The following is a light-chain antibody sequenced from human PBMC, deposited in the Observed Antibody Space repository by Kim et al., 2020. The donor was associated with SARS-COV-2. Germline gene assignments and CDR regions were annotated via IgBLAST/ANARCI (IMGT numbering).Light chain of an antibody. V-gene: IGKV3-11*01. J-gene: IGKJ2*01. Sequence: SLYPWERATLSCRASRSINTYLAWFQQKPGQAPRLLIYDASYRVTGVPARFSVSGSGTDFTLTISRLEPEDFAVYYCQQRSDWPYTFGQGTKLEI. CDR2: DAS. CDR1: RSINTY. CDR3: QQRSDWPYT.